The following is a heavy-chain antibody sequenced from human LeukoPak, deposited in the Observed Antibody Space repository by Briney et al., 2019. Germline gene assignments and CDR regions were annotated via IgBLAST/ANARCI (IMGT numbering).Heavy chain of an antibody. CDR2: IYHSGST. CDR3: ARGDLGLEWPPRPPDAFDI. CDR1: GGSISSNNW. D-gene: IGHD3-3*01. J-gene: IGHJ3*02. V-gene: IGHV4-4*02. Sequence: SETLSLTCAVSGGSISSNNWWSWVRPPPGKGLEWIGEIYHSGSTNYNPSLKSRVTISVDKSKNQFSLKLSSVTAADTAVYYCARGDLGLEWPPRPPDAFDIWGQGTMVTVSS.